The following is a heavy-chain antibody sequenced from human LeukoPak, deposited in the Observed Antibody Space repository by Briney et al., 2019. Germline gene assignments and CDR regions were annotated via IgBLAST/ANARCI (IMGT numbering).Heavy chain of an antibody. Sequence: GGSLRLSCVASGFIFSYYDMDWARQAPGKGLEWISYISSSRSIMYYADSVLGRFTVSRDNAENTLYLQMNSLRGDDTAVYYCARHNQGSPDYWGQGTLVTVSS. CDR3: ARHNQGSPDY. J-gene: IGHJ4*02. CDR2: ISSSRSIM. CDR1: GFIFSYYD. V-gene: IGHV3-48*01.